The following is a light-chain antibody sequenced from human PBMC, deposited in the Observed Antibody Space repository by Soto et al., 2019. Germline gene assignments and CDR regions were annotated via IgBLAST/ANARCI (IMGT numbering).Light chain of an antibody. J-gene: IGKJ4*01. CDR3: QQYYNTPLT. CDR1: QRVLYISNNRNY. Sequence: DIVMTQSPDSLAVSLGERVTINCKSSQRVLYISNNRNYLAWYQQKPGQPPKLLIYWASTRESGVPDRFSGSGSGTDFTLTISSLQAEDVAVYYCQQYYNTPLTFGGGTKVDIK. V-gene: IGKV4-1*01. CDR2: WAS.